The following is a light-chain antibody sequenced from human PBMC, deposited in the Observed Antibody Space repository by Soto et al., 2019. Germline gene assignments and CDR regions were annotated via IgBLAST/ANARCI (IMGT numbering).Light chain of an antibody. CDR2: GAS. V-gene: IGKV3-15*01. Sequence: EIVMTQSPVTLSVSPGERATLSCRASQRVSSKLAWYQQKPGQAPRLLIYGASTRATGIPAKFSGSGSGTEFALSISSLQSEEVAVYYCQQYNSWPKTFGQGTKLDIK. CDR3: QQYNSWPKT. J-gene: IGKJ2*01. CDR1: QRVSSK.